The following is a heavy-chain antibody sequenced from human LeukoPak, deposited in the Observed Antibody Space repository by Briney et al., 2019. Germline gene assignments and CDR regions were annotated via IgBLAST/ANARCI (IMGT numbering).Heavy chain of an antibody. D-gene: IGHD5-18*01. J-gene: IGHJ4*02. CDR3: ARVGDVDTAMVDY. CDR2: IYSGGST. CDR1: GFTVRSNY. Sequence: GGSLRLSCAASGFTVRSNYMSWVRQAPGKGLEWVSVIYSGGSTYYADSVKVRFTISRDNSKNTLYLQMNSLRAEDTAVYYCARVGDVDTAMVDYWGQGTLVTVSS. V-gene: IGHV3-66*01.